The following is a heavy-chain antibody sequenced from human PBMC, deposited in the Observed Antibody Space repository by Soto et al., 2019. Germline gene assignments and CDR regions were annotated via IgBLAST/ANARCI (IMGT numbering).Heavy chain of an antibody. D-gene: IGHD3-10*01. V-gene: IGHV1-18*01. CDR3: ARGGSATYSFEY. Sequence: ASVKVSCKASGYTSTSYGISWVRQAPGQGLEWMGWISGYNGDTNYAQRLQGRVTMTTDTSTSTAYMELRSLRSDDTAVYYCARGGSATYSFEYWGQGTLVTVSS. CDR2: ISGYNGDT. J-gene: IGHJ4*02. CDR1: GYTSTSYG.